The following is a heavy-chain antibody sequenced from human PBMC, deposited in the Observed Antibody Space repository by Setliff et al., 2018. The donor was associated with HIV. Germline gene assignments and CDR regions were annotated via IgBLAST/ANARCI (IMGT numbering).Heavy chain of an antibody. CDR3: ARDERFADYVGYFFDS. V-gene: IGHV3-21*01. D-gene: IGHD3-10*02. Sequence: PGGSLRLSCVTSGFTFDTFHMNWVRQAPGKGLGWVSSISGSGTSVDYADSVRGRFTISRDNAKNTLYLQLNTLRAEDTAVYYCARDERFADYVGYFFDSWGQGTLVTVSS. CDR1: GFTFDTFH. CDR2: ISGSGTSV. J-gene: IGHJ4*02.